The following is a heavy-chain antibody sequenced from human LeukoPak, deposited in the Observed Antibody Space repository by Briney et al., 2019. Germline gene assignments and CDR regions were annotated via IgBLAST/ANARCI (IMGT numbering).Heavy chain of an antibody. J-gene: IGHJ3*02. V-gene: IGHV1-2*06. CDR2: INPNSGGT. CDR3: GSHLAIRNDDAFDI. D-gene: IGHD1-1*01. CDR1: GYTFTGYY. Sequence: ASVKVSCKASGYTFTGYYMHWVRQAPGQGLEWMGRINPNSGGTNYAQKFQGRVTMTRDTSISTAYMERSRLRSDDTAVYYCGSHLAIRNDDAFDIWAKGQWSPSLQ.